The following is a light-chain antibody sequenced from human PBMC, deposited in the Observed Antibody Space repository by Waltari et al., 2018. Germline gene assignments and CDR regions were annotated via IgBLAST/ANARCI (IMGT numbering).Light chain of an antibody. CDR3: AAWDDSLNGRWV. CDR1: ASNISNNL. CDR2: RSD. Sequence: QSVLTQPPSVSGTPGQRVTISCSGSASNISNNLVNWYQQFPGKAPKLLIYRSDHRPPGAPDRFSGSKAGTSASLAISGLQSEDEADYYCAAWDDSLNGRWVFGGGTKVTVL. V-gene: IGLV1-44*01. J-gene: IGLJ3*02.